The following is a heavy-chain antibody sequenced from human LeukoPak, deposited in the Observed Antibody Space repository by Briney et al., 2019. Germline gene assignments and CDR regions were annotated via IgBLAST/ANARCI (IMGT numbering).Heavy chain of an antibody. J-gene: IGHJ4*02. CDR3: AKPAKTDYADY. V-gene: IGHV3-23*01. CDR2: ISGSGGNT. D-gene: IGHD1-14*01. CDR1: GFTLSDYY. Sequence: GGSLRLSCAASGFTLSDYYMNWIRQAPGKGLEWVSAISGSGGNTYYADSVKGRFTISRDNSKNTLYLQMNSLRAEDTPLYYCAKPAKTDYADYWGQGTLVTVSS.